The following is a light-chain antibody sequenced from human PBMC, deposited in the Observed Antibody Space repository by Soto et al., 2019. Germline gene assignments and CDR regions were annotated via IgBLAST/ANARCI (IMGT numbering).Light chain of an antibody. CDR3: SSYTSSTTPV. V-gene: IGLV2-14*01. CDR1: SSDVGGYAY. Sequence: QSVLTQPASVSGSPGQTITISCTGTSSDVGGYAYVSWYQQYPGKVPKLVISEVSNRPSGVSHRFSGSRSGNTASLTISGLQAEDDADYHCSSYTSSTTPVFGGGTKLTVL. CDR2: EVS. J-gene: IGLJ2*01.